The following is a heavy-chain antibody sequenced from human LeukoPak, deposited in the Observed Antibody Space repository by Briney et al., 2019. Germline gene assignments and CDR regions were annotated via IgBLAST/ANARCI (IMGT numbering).Heavy chain of an antibody. J-gene: IGHJ3*02. D-gene: IGHD4-17*01. Sequence: GGSLRLSCAASGFTFSNYWMHWVRRAPGKGLVWVSRIKSDGSRTDYADSVKGRFTIPRDNAKNTLYLQMNSLRAEDTAVYYCARDWGTVPYAFDIWGQGTMVTVSS. CDR3: ARDWGTVPYAFDI. CDR2: IKSDGSRT. V-gene: IGHV3-74*01. CDR1: GFTFSNYW.